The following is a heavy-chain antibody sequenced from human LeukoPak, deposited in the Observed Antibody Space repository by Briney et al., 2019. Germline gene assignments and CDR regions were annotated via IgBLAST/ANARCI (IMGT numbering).Heavy chain of an antibody. CDR2: ISSSGSTI. CDR1: GFTFSDYY. V-gene: IGHV3-11*04. J-gene: IGHJ6*03. Sequence: GGSLRLSCAASGFTFSDYYMSRIRQAPGKGLEWVSYISSSGSTIYYADSVKGRFTISRDNAKNSLYLQMNSLRAEDTAVYYCARDCAYYDFWSGYSYYYMDVWGKGTTVTVSS. CDR3: ARDCAYYDFWSGYSYYYMDV. D-gene: IGHD3-3*01.